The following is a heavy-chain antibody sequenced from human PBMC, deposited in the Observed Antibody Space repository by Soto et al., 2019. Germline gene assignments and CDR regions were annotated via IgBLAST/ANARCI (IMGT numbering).Heavy chain of an antibody. CDR1: GYTFTSYY. D-gene: IGHD3-3*01. V-gene: IGHV1-46*01. Sequence: QVQLVQSGAEVKKPGASVKVSCKASGYTFTSYYMHWVRQAPGQGLEWMGIINPSGGSTSYAQKFQGRVTMTRDTSTSTVYMELSSLRSEDTGVYYCARVGALLEWQHWGQGTLVTVSS. J-gene: IGHJ4*02. CDR2: INPSGGST. CDR3: ARVGALLEWQH.